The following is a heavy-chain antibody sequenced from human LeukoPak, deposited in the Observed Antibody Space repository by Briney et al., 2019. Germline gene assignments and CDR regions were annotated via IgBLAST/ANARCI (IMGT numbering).Heavy chain of an antibody. V-gene: IGHV4-39*01. CDR1: GGSISSGGYS. CDR3: ARGLRYYYGSGHKPYFDY. J-gene: IGHJ4*02. D-gene: IGHD3-10*01. Sequence: SETLSLTCTVSGGSISSGGYSWSWIRQPPGKGLEWIGSIYYSGSTYYNPSLKSRVTISVDTSKNQFSLKLSSVTAADTAVYYCARGLRYYYGSGHKPYFDYWGQGTLVTVSS. CDR2: IYYSGST.